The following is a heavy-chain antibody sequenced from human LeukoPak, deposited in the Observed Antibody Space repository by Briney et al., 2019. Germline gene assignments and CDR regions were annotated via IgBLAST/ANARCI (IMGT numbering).Heavy chain of an antibody. Sequence: GGSLRLSCAVSGFTFRNYGMHWVRQAPGKGLEYVSAISSNGGNTFYANSVKGRFTISRDISKNTLYLQMGSLRAEDMAVYYCAREVGAFDYWGQGTLVTVSS. J-gene: IGHJ4*02. CDR2: ISSNGGNT. CDR1: GFTFRNYG. D-gene: IGHD1-26*01. V-gene: IGHV3-64*01. CDR3: AREVGAFDY.